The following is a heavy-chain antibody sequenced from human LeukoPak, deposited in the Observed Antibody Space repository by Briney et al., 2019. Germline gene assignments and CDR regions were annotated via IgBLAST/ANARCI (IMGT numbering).Heavy chain of an antibody. J-gene: IGHJ6*03. V-gene: IGHV4-4*07. CDR2: IYTSGST. CDR1: GGSISSYY. D-gene: IGHD3-3*01. Sequence: ETLSLTCTVSGGSISSYYWSWIRQPAGKGLEWIGRIYTSGSTNYNPSLKSRVTMSVDTSKNQFSLKLSSVTAADTAVYYCARDNRAVTIFGVQYMDVWGKGTTVTVSS. CDR3: ARDNRAVTIFGVQYMDV.